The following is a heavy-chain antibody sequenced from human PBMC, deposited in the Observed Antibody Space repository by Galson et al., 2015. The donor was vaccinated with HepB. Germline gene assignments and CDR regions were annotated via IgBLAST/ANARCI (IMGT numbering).Heavy chain of an antibody. V-gene: IGHV3-48*02. D-gene: IGHD3-10*01. Sequence: SLRLSCAASGFTFSSYTMNWVRQAPGKGLESVSYISSTGTTMYYADSAKGRFTISRDNAQNSLYLQMNSLRDKDTAVYYCARVYFGSGSSSAYWYFDLWGQGTLVTVSS. CDR1: GFTFSSYT. CDR2: ISSTGTTM. CDR3: ARVYFGSGSSSAYWYFDL. J-gene: IGHJ2*01.